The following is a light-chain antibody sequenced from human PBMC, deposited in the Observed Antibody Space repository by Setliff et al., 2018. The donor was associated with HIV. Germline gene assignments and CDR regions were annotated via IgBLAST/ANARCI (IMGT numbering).Light chain of an antibody. CDR1: PSNIGSNV. CDR3: AAWDDSLNGPVV. V-gene: IGLV1-44*01. Sequence: QSVLTQPPSTSGTPGQTVTISCSGSPSNIGSNVVNWYQQFPGTAPKLLIYNDNQRPSGVPDRFSGSKSGTSASLAVSGLQSEDEAIYFCAAWDDSLNGPVVFGGGTQLTVL. J-gene: IGLJ2*01. CDR2: NDN.